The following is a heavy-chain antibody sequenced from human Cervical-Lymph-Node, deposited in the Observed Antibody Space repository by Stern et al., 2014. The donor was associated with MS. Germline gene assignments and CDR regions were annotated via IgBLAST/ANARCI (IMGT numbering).Heavy chain of an antibody. Sequence: QLQLQESGPGLVKPSETLSLTCTVSGVSVSSYYWSWIRQSPGKGLEWIGYFYYSGTPNYTPPLKARVPIPVDPPKTQFSRNLSSVTAADTAVYYCARHDSYDYNPMDVWGQGTTVTVSS. J-gene: IGHJ6*02. CDR1: GVSVSSYY. CDR3: ARHDSYDYNPMDV. V-gene: IGHV4-59*08. D-gene: IGHD5-18*01. CDR2: FYYSGTP.